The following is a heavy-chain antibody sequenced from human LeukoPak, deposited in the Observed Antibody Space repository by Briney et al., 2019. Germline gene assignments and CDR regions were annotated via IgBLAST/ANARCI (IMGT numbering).Heavy chain of an antibody. Sequence: PGGSLRLSCAASGFTFSSYWMSWVRQAPGKGLEWVANIKQDGSEKYYVDSVKGRFTISRDNAKNSLYLQMNSLRAEDTAVYYCARERRDIVVVPAAIDFDYWGQGTLVTVSS. CDR3: ARERRDIVVVPAAIDFDY. CDR1: GFTFSSYW. CDR2: IKQDGSEK. J-gene: IGHJ4*02. V-gene: IGHV3-7*01. D-gene: IGHD2-2*01.